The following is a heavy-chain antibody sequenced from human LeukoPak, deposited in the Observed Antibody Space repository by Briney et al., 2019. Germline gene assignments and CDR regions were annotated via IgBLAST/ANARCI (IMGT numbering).Heavy chain of an antibody. J-gene: IGHJ4*02. D-gene: IGHD1-14*01. Sequence: ASVKVSCKASGYTFTGYYVHWVRQAPGQGLEWMGWINPNSGGTNYAQKFQGRVTMTRDTSISTAYMELKRLRSDDTAVYYCARVMNREGTNYWGQGTPVTVSS. CDR1: GYTFTGYY. V-gene: IGHV1-2*02. CDR3: ARVMNREGTNY. CDR2: INPNSGGT.